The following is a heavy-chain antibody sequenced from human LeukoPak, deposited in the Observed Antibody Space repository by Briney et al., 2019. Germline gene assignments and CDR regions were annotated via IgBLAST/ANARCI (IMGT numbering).Heavy chain of an antibody. D-gene: IGHD2-8*02. Sequence: GGSLRLSCGVSGFSVTSYWMSWVRQAPGKGLEWVASLKQDGSDRYYVDSVKGRFTIARDDAKNSLYLQMNSLRAEDTAVYYCVRYCTVGVCSRRNFDYWGQGTLVTVSS. J-gene: IGHJ4*02. V-gene: IGHV3-7*01. CDR1: GFSVTSYW. CDR2: LKQDGSDR. CDR3: VRYCTVGVCSRRNFDY.